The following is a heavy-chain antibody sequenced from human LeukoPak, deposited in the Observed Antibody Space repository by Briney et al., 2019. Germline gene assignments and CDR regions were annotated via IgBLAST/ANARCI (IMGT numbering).Heavy chain of an antibody. V-gene: IGHV4-30-4*01. CDR1: GGSISSGDYY. CDR3: ARHGGYSSSRWDFQH. Sequence: SETLSLTCTVSGGSISSGDYYWSWIRQPPGKGLEWIGYFYSSGSTYYNPSLKSRVTISLDTSKNQFSLKLNSVTAADTAVYYCARHGGYSSSRWDFQHWGQGTLVTVSS. CDR2: FYSSGST. J-gene: IGHJ1*01. D-gene: IGHD6-13*01.